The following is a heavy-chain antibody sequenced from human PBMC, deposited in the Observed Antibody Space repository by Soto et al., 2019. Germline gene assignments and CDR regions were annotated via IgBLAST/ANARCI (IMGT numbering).Heavy chain of an antibody. CDR1: GGSLSSYY. CDR2: VYFSGNT. Sequence: SETLSLTCTVSGGSLSSYYWTWIRQSPGKGLEWIGYVYFSGNTNYNPSLKSRVTISIDTSKNKFSLRLASVTAADTAFYDCGSVRPRGSVIACGQGT. CDR3: GSVRPRGSVIA. V-gene: IGHV4-59*01. J-gene: IGHJ5*02. D-gene: IGHD3-10*01.